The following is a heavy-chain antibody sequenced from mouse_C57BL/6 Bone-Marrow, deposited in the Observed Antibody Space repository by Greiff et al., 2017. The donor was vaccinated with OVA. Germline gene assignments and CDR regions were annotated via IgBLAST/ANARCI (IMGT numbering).Heavy chain of an antibody. J-gene: IGHJ3*01. CDR2: ISYDGSN. CDR3: AREGWLPLPY. Sequence: EVKLQESGPGLVKPSQSLSLTCSVTGYSITSGYYWHWIRQFPGNKLEWMGYISYDGSNNYNPSLKNRISITRDTSKNQFFLKLNSVTTEDTATYYCAREGWLPLPYWGQGTLVTVSA. CDR1: GYSITSGYY. D-gene: IGHD2-3*01. V-gene: IGHV3-6*01.